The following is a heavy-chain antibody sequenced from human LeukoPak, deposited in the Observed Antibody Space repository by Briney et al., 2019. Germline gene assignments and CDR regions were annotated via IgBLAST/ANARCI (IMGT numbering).Heavy chain of an antibody. V-gene: IGHV1-69*04. CDR2: IIPILGIA. CDR1: GGTFSSYA. Sequence: SVKVSCKASGGTFSSYAISWVRQAPGQGLEWMGRIIPILGIANYAQKFQGRVTITADKSTSTAYMELSSLRSEDTAVYYCAGGKGAAAGTGYYGMDVWGQGTTVTVSS. CDR3: AGGKGAAAGTGYYGMDV. J-gene: IGHJ6*02. D-gene: IGHD6-13*01.